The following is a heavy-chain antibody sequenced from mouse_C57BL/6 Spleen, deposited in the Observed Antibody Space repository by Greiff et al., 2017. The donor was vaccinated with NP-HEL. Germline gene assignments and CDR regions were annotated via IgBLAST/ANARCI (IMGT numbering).Heavy chain of an antibody. V-gene: IGHV5-16*01. J-gene: IGHJ4*01. CDR1: GFTFSDYY. CDR3: ARDGGLQDAMDY. Sequence: EVQLVESEGGLVQPGSSMKLSCTASGFTFSDYYMAWVRQVPEKGLEWVANINYDGSSTYYLDSLKSRFIISRDNAKNILYLQMSSLKSEDTATYYCARDGGLQDAMDYWGQGTSVTVSS. D-gene: IGHD2-4*01. CDR2: INYDGSST.